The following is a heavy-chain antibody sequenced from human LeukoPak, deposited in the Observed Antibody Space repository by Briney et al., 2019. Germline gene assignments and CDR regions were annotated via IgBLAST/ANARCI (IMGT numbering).Heavy chain of an antibody. CDR3: ARVEQWLVLNY. V-gene: IGHV1-8*02. D-gene: IGHD6-19*01. Sequence: ASVKVSCKASGYTFTSYDINWVRQATGQGLEWMGWMNPNSGKTGYAQKLQGRVTMTTDTSTSTAYMELRSLRSDDTAVYYCARVEQWLVLNYWGQGTLVTVSS. CDR1: GYTFTSYD. J-gene: IGHJ4*02. CDR2: MNPNSGKT.